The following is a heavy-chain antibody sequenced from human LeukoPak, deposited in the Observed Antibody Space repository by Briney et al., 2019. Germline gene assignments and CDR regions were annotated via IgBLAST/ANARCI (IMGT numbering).Heavy chain of an antibody. V-gene: IGHV3-21*01. CDR3: SRDLGDY. CDR2: IRESSSDT. D-gene: IGHD3-16*01. Sequence: PGGSLRLSCVASEFTFSSYEMNWVRQAPGKGLEWVSSIRESSSDTYYGDSVKGRFTISRDNAKKSLYLQMNSLRAEDTAVYYCSRDLGDYWGQGTLVTVSS. CDR1: EFTFSSYE. J-gene: IGHJ4*02.